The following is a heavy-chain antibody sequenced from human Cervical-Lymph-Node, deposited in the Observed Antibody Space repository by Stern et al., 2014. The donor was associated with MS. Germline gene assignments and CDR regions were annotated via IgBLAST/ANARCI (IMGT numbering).Heavy chain of an antibody. V-gene: IGHV3-9*01. CDR3: AKEDY. CDR1: GFPFENYA. Sequence: LVESGGGLVRPGGSLTLSCTGSGFPFENYAFHWVRQAPGKGLEWVSGISWNSGVIDYADSVKGRFTISRDNAKSSLYLQMNSLRAEDTALYYCAKEDYWGQGILVTVSS. J-gene: IGHJ4*02. CDR2: ISWNSGVI.